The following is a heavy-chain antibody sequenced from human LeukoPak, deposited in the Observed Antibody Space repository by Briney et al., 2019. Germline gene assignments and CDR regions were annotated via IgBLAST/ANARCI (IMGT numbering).Heavy chain of an antibody. V-gene: IGHV1-18*01. CDR3: AREGYFGSGIDYFYGMDV. D-gene: IGHD3-10*01. CDR1: GFTFSIYG. J-gene: IGHJ6*02. Sequence: GASVKVSCMASGFTFSIYGFTWVRQAPRQGLEWMGWISAYNGDTKYPQNLQGRVTMTADTSTSTAYMELKGLRSDDTAVYFCAREGYFGSGIDYFYGMDVWGQGTKVTVSS. CDR2: ISAYNGDT.